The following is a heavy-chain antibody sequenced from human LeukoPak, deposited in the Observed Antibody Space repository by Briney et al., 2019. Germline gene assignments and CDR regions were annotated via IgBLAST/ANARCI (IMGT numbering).Heavy chain of an antibody. CDR2: IYNDGSST. CDR1: GFTVSSSY. J-gene: IGHJ3*02. D-gene: IGHD1-26*01. V-gene: IGHV3-74*01. Sequence: GGSLRLSCAASGFTVSSSYMSWVRQAPGKGLVWVSRIYNDGSSTSYADSVKGRFTISRDNAKSTLYLQMNSLRAEDTAVYYCARVRGGSGRSYAADAFDIWGQGTMVTVSS. CDR3: ARVRGGSGRSYAADAFDI.